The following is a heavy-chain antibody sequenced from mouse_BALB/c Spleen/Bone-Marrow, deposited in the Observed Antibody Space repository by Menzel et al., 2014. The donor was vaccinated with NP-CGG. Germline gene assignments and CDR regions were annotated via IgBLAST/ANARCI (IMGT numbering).Heavy chain of an antibody. Sequence: DVHLVESGGGLVQPGGSLKLSCATSGFTLSDYYMYWVRQTPEKRLEWVAYISNGGGSTYYPDTVKGRFTISRDNAKNTLYLQMSRLKSEDTAMYYCARRTAYAMDYWGQGTSVTVSS. J-gene: IGHJ4*01. D-gene: IGHD1-2*01. CDR3: ARRTAYAMDY. V-gene: IGHV5-12*02. CDR2: ISNGGGST. CDR1: GFTLSDYY.